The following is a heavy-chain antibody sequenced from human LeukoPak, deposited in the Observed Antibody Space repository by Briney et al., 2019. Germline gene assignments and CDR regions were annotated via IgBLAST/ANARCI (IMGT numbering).Heavy chain of an antibody. D-gene: IGHD4-23*01. CDR1: GGSISPYY. V-gene: IGHV4-30-4*01. CDR3: ARVNGGNIFDY. J-gene: IGHJ4*02. Sequence: SETLSLTCTVSGGSISPYYWSWIRQPPGKGLEWIGYIYYSGNTYYNPSLKSRVTLSVDTSKNQFSLKLSSVTAADTAVYYCARVNGGNIFDYWGQGTLVTVAS. CDR2: IYYSGNT.